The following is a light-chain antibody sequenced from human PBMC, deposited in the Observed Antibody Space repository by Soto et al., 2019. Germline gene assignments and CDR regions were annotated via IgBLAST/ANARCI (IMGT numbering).Light chain of an antibody. CDR2: EVS. CDR3: SSYAGSTNHVI. CDR1: SSDVGAYNF. J-gene: IGLJ2*01. V-gene: IGLV2-8*01. Sequence: QSVLTQPPSASGSPGQSVTISCTGTSSDVGAYNFVSWYQQHPGKAPKLMIYEVSKWPSGVPDRFSGSKSGNTASLTVSGLQAEDEADYYCSSYAGSTNHVIFGGGTKVTVL.